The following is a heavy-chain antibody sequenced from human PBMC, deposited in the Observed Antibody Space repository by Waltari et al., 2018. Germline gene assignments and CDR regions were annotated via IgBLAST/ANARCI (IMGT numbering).Heavy chain of an antibody. CDR1: GGSISSSSYY. V-gene: IGHV4-39*07. CDR3: ARDRTPQYFQH. J-gene: IGHJ1*01. Sequence: QLQLQESGPGLVKPSETLSLTCTVSGGSISSSSYYWGWIRQPPGKGLEWIGSIYSSGSTYYNPSLNSRVTISVDTSKNQFSLKLSSVTAADTAVYYCARDRTPQYFQHWGQGTLVTVSS. CDR2: IYSSGST.